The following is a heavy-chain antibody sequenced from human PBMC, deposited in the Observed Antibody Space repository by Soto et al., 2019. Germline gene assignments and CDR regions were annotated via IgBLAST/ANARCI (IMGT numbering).Heavy chain of an antibody. D-gene: IGHD5-12*01. CDR1: GGSVSSGSYY. J-gene: IGHJ6*02. CDR3: ARALVATRFYYYYGMDV. CDR2: IYYSGST. Sequence: SETLSLTCTVSGGSVSSGSYYWSWIRQPPGKGLEWIGYIYYSGSTNYNPSLKSRVTISVDTSKNQFSLKLSSVTAADTAVYYCARALVATRFYYYYGMDVWGQGTTVTV. V-gene: IGHV4-61*01.